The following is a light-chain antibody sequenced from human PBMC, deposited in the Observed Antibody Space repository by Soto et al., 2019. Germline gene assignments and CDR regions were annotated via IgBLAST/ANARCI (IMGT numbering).Light chain of an antibody. J-gene: IGKJ5*01. CDR1: KSISSY. CDR2: ATS. CDR3: QQYYSYPRT. Sequence: DIQLTQTQSSLSASAGDRVTITCRASKSISSYLHWYQQKPGTAPKLLIYATSNLQSGVPSRFSGSGSGTDFTLTISSLQPEDVATYYCQQYYSYPRTFGQGTRLEIK. V-gene: IGKV1-39*01.